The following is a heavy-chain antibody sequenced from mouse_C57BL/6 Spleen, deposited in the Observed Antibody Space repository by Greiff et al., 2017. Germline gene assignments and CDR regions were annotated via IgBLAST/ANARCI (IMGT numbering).Heavy chain of an antibody. CDR3: ARGSYITTVVATPAWFAY. J-gene: IGHJ3*01. CDR2: IYPGSGST. D-gene: IGHD1-1*01. Sequence: QVQLQQPGAELVKPGASVKMSCKASGYTFTSYWITWVKQRPGQGLEWIGDIYPGSGSTNYNEKFKSKATLTVDTSSSTAYMQLSSLTSEDSAVYYCARGSYITTVVATPAWFAYWGQGTLVTVSA. V-gene: IGHV1-55*01. CDR1: GYTFTSYW.